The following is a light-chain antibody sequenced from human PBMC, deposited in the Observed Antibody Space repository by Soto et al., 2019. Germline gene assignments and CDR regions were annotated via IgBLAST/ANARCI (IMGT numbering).Light chain of an antibody. CDR1: SSDIGYYNY. CDR3: SSYKTGSTVV. Sequence: SVLTQPASVSGSPGQSITISCTGTSSDIGYYNYVSWYQQYPGKAPKLIIYEVSNRPSGVSNRFSGSKSANTASLTISGLQAEDEADYHCSSYKTGSTVVFGTGTQLTVL. V-gene: IGLV2-14*01. J-gene: IGLJ1*01. CDR2: EVS.